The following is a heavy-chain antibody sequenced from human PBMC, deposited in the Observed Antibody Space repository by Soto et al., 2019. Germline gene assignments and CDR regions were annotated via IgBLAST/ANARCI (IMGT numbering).Heavy chain of an antibody. V-gene: IGHV3-33*01. J-gene: IGHJ6*03. CDR3: ARDGEDIVVVPAARGYYYYYMDV. D-gene: IGHD2-2*01. CDR2: IWYDGSNK. CDR1: GFTFISYG. Sequence: GGSLKLSCAASGFTFISYGMHWVLQAPCKGLEWVAVIWYDGSNKYYADSVKGRFTISRDNSKNTLYLQMNSLRAEDTAVYYCARDGEDIVVVPAARGYYYYYMDVWGKGTTVTVSS.